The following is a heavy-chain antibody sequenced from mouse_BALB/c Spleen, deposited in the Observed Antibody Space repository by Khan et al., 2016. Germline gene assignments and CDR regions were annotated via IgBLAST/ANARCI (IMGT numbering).Heavy chain of an antibody. D-gene: IGHD1-1*01. CDR2: INPNTGYT. CDR3: ASWSYYYGSSYGWFAY. J-gene: IGHJ3*01. V-gene: IGHV1-7*01. Sequence: QVQLQQPGAELAKPGASVKMSCKASGYTFTDYWMHWVKQRPGQGLEWIGYINPNTGYTEYNQKFKDKATLTADKSSSTAYMQLSSLTSEDSAVYYCASWSYYYGSSYGWFAYWGQGTLVTVSA. CDR1: GYTFTDYW.